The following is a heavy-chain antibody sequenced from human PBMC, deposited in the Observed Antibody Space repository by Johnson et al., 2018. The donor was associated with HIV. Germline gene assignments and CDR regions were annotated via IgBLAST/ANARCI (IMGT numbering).Heavy chain of an antibody. CDR3: AKSSDYYDSSGYRADAFDI. D-gene: IGHD3-22*01. CDR1: GFTFDDYA. Sequence: VQLVESGGGVVQPGRSLRLSCAASGFTFDDYAMHWVRQAPGKGLEWVSGISWNSGSIGYADSVKGRFTISRDKAKNSLYLQMNSLRAEDTALYYCAKSSDYYDSSGYRADAFDIWGQGTMVTVSS. J-gene: IGHJ3*02. CDR2: ISWNSGSI. V-gene: IGHV3-9*01.